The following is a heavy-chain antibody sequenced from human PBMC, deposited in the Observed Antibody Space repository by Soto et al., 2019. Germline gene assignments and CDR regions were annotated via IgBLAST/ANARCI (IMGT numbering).Heavy chain of an antibody. CDR3: ARELGDFWSGSKFDY. CDR1: GYTFTSYA. CDR2: INAGNGNT. J-gene: IGHJ4*02. Sequence: GASVKVSCKASGYTFTSYAMHWVRQAPGQRLEWMGWINAGNGNTKYSQKFQGRVTITRDTSASTAYMELSSLRSEDTAVYYCARELGDFWSGSKFDYWGQGTLVTVS. V-gene: IGHV1-3*01. D-gene: IGHD3-3*01.